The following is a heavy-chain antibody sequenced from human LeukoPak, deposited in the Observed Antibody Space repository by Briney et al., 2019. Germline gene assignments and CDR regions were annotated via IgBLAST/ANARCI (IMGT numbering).Heavy chain of an antibody. D-gene: IGHD2-8*01. CDR2: IYHSGET. V-gene: IGHV4-39*07. J-gene: IGHJ5*02. CDR3: AETNTQDWFDP. Sequence: PSETLSLTCRVSGGSISSTSYYWGWIRQPPGKGLEWIASIYHSGETFYNPSLESRVAISVYTSNNEVFLDLYSVTAADTAMYYCAETNTQDWFDPWGRGTLVTVSS. CDR1: GGSISSTSYY.